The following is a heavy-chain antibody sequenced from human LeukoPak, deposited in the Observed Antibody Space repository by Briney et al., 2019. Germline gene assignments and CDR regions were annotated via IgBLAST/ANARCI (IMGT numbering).Heavy chain of an antibody. CDR2: INHSGST. J-gene: IGHJ4*02. V-gene: IGHV4-34*01. D-gene: IGHD3-10*01. CDR3: ARVLRKGVSYFDY. Sequence: SETLSLTCAVYGGSFSGHYWSWIRQPPGKGLEWIGEINHSGSTNYNPSLKSRVTISVDTSKNQFSLKLSSVTAADTAVYYCARVLRKGVSYFDYWGQGTLVTVSS. CDR1: GGSFSGHY.